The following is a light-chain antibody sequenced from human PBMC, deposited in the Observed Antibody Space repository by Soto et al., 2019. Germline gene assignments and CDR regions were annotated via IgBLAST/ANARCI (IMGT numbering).Light chain of an antibody. CDR1: SSDVGGYNY. CDR2: EVS. V-gene: IGLV2-8*01. CDR3: KSYAGSGNWV. J-gene: IGLJ3*02. Sequence: QSALTQPPSASGSPGQSVTISCTGTSSDVGGYNYVSWYQQHPGKAPKLIIYEVSKRPSGVPDRFSGSKSGNTASLTVSGLQAEDEADYYCKSYAGSGNWVFGGGTKVTVL.